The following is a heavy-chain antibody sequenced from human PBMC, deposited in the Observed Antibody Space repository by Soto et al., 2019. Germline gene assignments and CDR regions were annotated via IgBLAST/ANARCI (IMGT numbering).Heavy chain of an antibody. D-gene: IGHD2-8*02. Sequence: QLQLQESGPGLVKPSETLSLTCTVSGGSISSSSYYWGWIRQPPGKGLEWIGSIYYSGSTYYNPSLMSRVTISVDTSKNQFSLRLSSVTAADTAVHDCAGHNAGGTVDYWGQGTLVTVSS. CDR2: IYYSGST. V-gene: IGHV4-39*01. CDR1: GGSISSSSYY. CDR3: AGHNAGGTVDY. J-gene: IGHJ4*02.